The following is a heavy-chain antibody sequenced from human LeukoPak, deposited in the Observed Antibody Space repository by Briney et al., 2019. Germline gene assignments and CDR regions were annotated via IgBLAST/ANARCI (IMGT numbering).Heavy chain of an antibody. CDR1: GFSFSDYV. D-gene: IGHD3-22*01. Sequence: PGGSLRLSCAASGFSFSDYVISWVRQAPERGLEWVSGISGSGGATYYADSVKGRFTISRDNYKNTLHLQMNSLRVEDTARYYCAKGYDVESCCKPGYFDYWGQGTQVTVSS. J-gene: IGHJ4*02. V-gene: IGHV3-23*01. CDR3: AKGYDVESCCKPGYFDY. CDR2: ISGSGGAT.